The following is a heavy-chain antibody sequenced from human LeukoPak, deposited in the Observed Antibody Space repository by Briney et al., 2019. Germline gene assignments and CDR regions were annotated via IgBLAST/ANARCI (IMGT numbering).Heavy chain of an antibody. D-gene: IGHD2-2*01. CDR2: VYNSANT. CDR3: AKVPYEGTSPEP. Sequence: PSETLPLTCTVSGDSISKDFYCWAWIRQPPGKGLEWIGTVYNSANTYYNPPLESRVAMSVDTSKNQISLTLTSVTAADTAVYYCAKVPYEGTSPEPWGQGTLVAVSS. CDR1: GDSISKDFYC. V-gene: IGHV4-39*07. J-gene: IGHJ5*02.